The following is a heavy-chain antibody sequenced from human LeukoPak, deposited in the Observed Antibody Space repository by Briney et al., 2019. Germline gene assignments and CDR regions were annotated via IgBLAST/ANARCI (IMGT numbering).Heavy chain of an antibody. V-gene: IGHV3-43*01. CDR2: ISWDGGST. J-gene: IGHJ3*02. CDR3: AKDIGAEAGRDAFDI. D-gene: IGHD6-13*01. Sequence: PGGSLRLSCAASGFTFDDYTMHWVRQAPGKGLEWVSLISWDGGSTYYADSVKGRFTISRDNSKNSLYLQMNSLRTEDTALYYCAKDIGAEAGRDAFDIWGQGTMVTVSS. CDR1: GFTFDDYT.